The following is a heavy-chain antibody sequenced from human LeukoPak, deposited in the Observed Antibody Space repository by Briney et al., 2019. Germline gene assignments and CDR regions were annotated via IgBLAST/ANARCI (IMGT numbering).Heavy chain of an antibody. D-gene: IGHD5-18*01. CDR3: ARHLTASKINSLRGYSYGYWDYYYYGMDV. CDR1: GGTFSSYA. J-gene: IGHJ6*02. CDR2: IIPILGIA. V-gene: IGHV1-69*04. Sequence: SVKVSCKASGGTFSSYAISWVRQAPGQGLEWMGRIIPILGIANYAQKFQGRVTITADKSTSTAYMELSSLRSEDTAVYYCARHLTASKINSLRGYSYGYWDYYYYGMDVWGQGTTVTVSS.